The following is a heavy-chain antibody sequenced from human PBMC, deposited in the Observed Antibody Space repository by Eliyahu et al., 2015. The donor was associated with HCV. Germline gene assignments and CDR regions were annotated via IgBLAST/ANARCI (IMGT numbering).Heavy chain of an antibody. Sequence: QVQLVESGGGVVQPGRSLRLSCAASGFTFSSYGIHWGCQGPGKGGEWVAMTYYDGSDQYYRDSVKGRFTISRDNSKNTVYLQMNSLRAGDTAVYYCARDMGSGLTTSIDFWGQGTLVTVSS. D-gene: IGHD3-3*01. CDR3: ARDMGSGLTTSIDF. CDR1: GFTFSSYG. V-gene: IGHV3-33*01. CDR2: TYYDGSDQ. J-gene: IGHJ4*02.